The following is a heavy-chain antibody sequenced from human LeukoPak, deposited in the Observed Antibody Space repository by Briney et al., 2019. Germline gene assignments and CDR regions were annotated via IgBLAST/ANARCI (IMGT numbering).Heavy chain of an antibody. J-gene: IGHJ5*02. D-gene: IGHD6-19*01. CDR2: ISGSGLST. V-gene: IGHV3-23*01. Sequence: GGSLRLSCAASGFTLSSYAMSWVRQAPGKGLEWVSTISGSGLSTYYAGSVKGRFTISRDNSNNTLYLQMNSLRVEDTAVYYCAKSRVAVAAPRNWFDPWGQGTLVTVSS. CDR3: AKSRVAVAAPRNWFDP. CDR1: GFTLSSYA.